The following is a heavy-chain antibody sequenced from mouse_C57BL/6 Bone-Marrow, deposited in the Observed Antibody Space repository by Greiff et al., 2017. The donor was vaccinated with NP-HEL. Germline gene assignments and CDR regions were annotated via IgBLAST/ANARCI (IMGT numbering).Heavy chain of an antibody. CDR1: GFNIKDDY. CDR2: IDPENGDT. CDR3: TGSSYLDY. Sequence: VQLQQSGAELVRPGASVKLSCTASGFNIKDDYMHWVKQRPEQGLEWIGWIDPENGDTEYASKFQGKATITADTSSNTAYLQLSSLTSEDTAVYYCTGSSYLDYWGQGTTLTVSS. D-gene: IGHD1-1*01. J-gene: IGHJ2*01. V-gene: IGHV14-4*01.